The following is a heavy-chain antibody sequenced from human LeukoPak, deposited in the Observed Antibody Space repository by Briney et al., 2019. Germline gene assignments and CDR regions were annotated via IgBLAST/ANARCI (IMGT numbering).Heavy chain of an antibody. D-gene: IGHD3-22*01. CDR2: IWYDGSNR. CDR3: ARAKGVSTGYRPTDY. J-gene: IGHJ4*02. Sequence: GDSLRLSCAASGFTFSSSGMHWVSQAPGKGREWVAVIWYDGSNRYYADPVKGRFTVSRDNSKNTLYRQMNSLRAEDTAVYYCARAKGVSTGYRPTDYWGQGTLVTVSS. CDR1: GFTFSSSG. V-gene: IGHV3-33*01.